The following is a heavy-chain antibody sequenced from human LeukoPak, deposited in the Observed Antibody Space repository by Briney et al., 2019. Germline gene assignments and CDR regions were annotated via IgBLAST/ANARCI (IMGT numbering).Heavy chain of an antibody. CDR2: IYPGDFDT. Sequence: PGESLKISCKSSGCTFTNYWIGLVRQMPGKGLEWMGIIYPGDFDTTYGPSFEGQVTISADKSITTAYLQWSSLKASDTAIYYYARRSDCSFEYWGQGTLVTVSS. CDR1: GCTFTNYW. CDR3: ARRSDCSFEY. J-gene: IGHJ4*02. D-gene: IGHD2-21*02. V-gene: IGHV5-51*01.